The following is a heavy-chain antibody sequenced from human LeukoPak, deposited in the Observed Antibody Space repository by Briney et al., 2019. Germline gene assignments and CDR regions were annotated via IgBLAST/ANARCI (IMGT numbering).Heavy chain of an antibody. CDR1: GGSISSYY. J-gene: IGHJ6*03. D-gene: IGHD3-10*01. Sequence: SETLSLTCTVSGGSISSYYWSWIRQPPGKGLEWIGYIYYSGSTNYNPSLKSRVTISVDTSKNQFSLKLSSVTAADTAVYYCGGGWGSSYNYFHMDVWGKGTTVTVPS. V-gene: IGHV4-59*08. CDR2: IYYSGST. CDR3: GGGWGSSYNYFHMDV.